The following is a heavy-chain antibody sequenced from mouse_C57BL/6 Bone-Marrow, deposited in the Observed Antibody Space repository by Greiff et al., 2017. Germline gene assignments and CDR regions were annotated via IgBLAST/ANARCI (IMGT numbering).Heavy chain of an antibody. D-gene: IGHD2-3*01. Sequence: VQLQQPGAELVRPGSSVKLSCKASGYTFTSYWMHWVKQRPIQGLEWIGNIDPSDSETHYNQKFKDKATLTVDKSSSTAYMQLSSLTSEDSAVYYCARGIYDGYYENYWGQGTTLTVSS. CDR3: ARGIYDGYYENY. J-gene: IGHJ2*01. CDR1: GYTFTSYW. CDR2: IDPSDSET. V-gene: IGHV1-52*01.